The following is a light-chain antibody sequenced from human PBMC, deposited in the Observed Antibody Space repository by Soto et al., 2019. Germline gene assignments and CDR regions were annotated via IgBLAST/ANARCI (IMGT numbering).Light chain of an antibody. CDR3: QQDHTWPIT. CDR1: QGVSRK. J-gene: IGKJ4*01. Sequence: DIVMTQSPATLSVAPGERVTFSCRASQGVSRKLAWYQPKPGQAPRLLISGASTGATGIPARFSGSGSGTEFTLTISSLQSEDCAIYYCQQDHTWPITVGGGTKVDIK. CDR2: GAS. V-gene: IGKV3-15*01.